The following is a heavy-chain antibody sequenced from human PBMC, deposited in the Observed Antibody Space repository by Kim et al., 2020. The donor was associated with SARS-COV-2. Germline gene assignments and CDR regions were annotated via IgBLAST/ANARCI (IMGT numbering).Heavy chain of an antibody. D-gene: IGHD3-22*01. V-gene: IGHV1-18*04. Sequence: ASVKVSCKASGYTFTSYGISWVRQAPGQGLEWMGWISAYNGNTNYAQKLQGRVTMTTDTSTSTAYMELRSLRSDDTAVYYCARAYGDYYDSSGFNWFDPWGQGTLVTVSS. CDR3: ARAYGDYYDSSGFNWFDP. J-gene: IGHJ5*02. CDR2: ISAYNGNT. CDR1: GYTFTSYG.